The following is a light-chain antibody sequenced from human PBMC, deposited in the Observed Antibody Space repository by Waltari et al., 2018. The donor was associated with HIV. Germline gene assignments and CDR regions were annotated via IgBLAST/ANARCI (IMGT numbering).Light chain of an antibody. CDR3: GAEHGSGSNLVVV. Sequence: QPVLTQPPSASASLGASVTPTCPLSSGYSHYKVDWYQQRPGKGPRFVMRVGTGGIVGSKGDGIPDRLSVLGSGLNRYLTIKNIQEEDESDYHCGAEHGSGSNLVVVFGGGTKLTVL. J-gene: IGLJ2*01. CDR2: VGTGGIVG. V-gene: IGLV9-49*01. CDR1: SGYSHYK.